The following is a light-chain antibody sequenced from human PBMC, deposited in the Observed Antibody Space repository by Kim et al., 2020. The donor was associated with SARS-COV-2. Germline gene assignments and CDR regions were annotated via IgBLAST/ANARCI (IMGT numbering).Light chain of an antibody. CDR1: KLGDKY. J-gene: IGLJ2*01. Sequence: SYELTQPPSVSVSPGQTASITCSGDKLGDKYACWYQQKPGQSPLLVIYEGTERPSGIPERFSGSKSGTTATLTISGTQAMDEADYYCQAWDSRTVIFGGGTKLTVL. CDR3: QAWDSRTVI. V-gene: IGLV3-1*01. CDR2: EGT.